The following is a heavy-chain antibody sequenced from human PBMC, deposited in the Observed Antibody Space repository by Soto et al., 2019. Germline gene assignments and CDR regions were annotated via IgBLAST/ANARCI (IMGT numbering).Heavy chain of an antibody. Sequence: GGSLRLSCAASGFTFSSYGMHWVRQAPGKGLEWVAVIWYDGSNKYYADSVKGRFTISRDNSKNTLYLQMNSLRAEDTAVYYCARDRNYYDSSGYYGWGQGTLVTVSS. CDR2: IWYDGSNK. D-gene: IGHD3-22*01. V-gene: IGHV3-33*01. J-gene: IGHJ4*02. CDR1: GFTFSSYG. CDR3: ARDRNYYDSSGYYG.